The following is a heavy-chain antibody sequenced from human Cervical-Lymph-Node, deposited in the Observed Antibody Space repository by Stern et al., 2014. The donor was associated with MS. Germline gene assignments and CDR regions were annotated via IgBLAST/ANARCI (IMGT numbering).Heavy chain of an antibody. CDR1: GFTFSNDA. J-gene: IGHJ4*02. Sequence: EVQLEESGGGLVQPGGSLRLSCAASGFTFSNDAMSWVRQAPGKGLEWVSLISGSGDSTYYADSVKGRFTISRDNSKNTLYLQMNSLRAEDTAVYYCVRPPPNSGYLAFDFWGQGTLVTVSS. D-gene: IGHD3-22*01. V-gene: IGHV3-23*04. CDR2: ISGSGDST. CDR3: VRPPPNSGYLAFDF.